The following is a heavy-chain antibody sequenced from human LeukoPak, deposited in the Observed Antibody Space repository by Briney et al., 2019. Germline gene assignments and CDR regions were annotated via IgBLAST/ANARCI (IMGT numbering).Heavy chain of an antibody. D-gene: IGHD3-10*01. CDR1: GGSISSYY. Sequence: SETLSLTCTVSGGSISSYYWSWIRQPAGKGLEWIGRIYTSGSTNYNPSLKSRVTMSVDTSKNQFSLKLSSVTAADTAVYYCARAPSAGSYSFYYFDYWGQRTLVTVSS. J-gene: IGHJ4*02. CDR2: IYTSGST. CDR3: ARAPSAGSYSFYYFDY. V-gene: IGHV4-4*07.